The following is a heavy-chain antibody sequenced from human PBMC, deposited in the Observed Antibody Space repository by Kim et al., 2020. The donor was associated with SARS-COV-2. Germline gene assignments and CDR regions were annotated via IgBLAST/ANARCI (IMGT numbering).Heavy chain of an antibody. V-gene: IGHV3-23*01. J-gene: IGHJ4*02. D-gene: IGHD3-10*01. CDR2: ISGNDGST. CDR3: ATRGGGGAVLWFGEVWDLYGARFDY. CDR1: GFTFSSYA. Sequence: GGSLRLSCAASGFTFSSYAMSWVRQAPGKGLEWVSAISGNDGSTYYAYSVKGRFTITRDNSKNTLYLQMNSLRAEDTAVYYCATRGGGGAVLWFGEVWDLYGARFDYWGQGTLVTVSS.